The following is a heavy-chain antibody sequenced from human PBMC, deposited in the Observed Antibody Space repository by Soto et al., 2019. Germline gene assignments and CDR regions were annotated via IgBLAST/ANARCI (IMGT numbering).Heavy chain of an antibody. D-gene: IGHD1-1*01. CDR1: GDGVSSNSAA. V-gene: IGHV6-1*01. Sequence: SQTLSLTCDISGDGVSSNSAAWNWIRQTPSRGLEWLGRTYYRSKWYINYAVSVKSRITVNPDTSKNQFSLQLNSVTPEDTAVYYCARGSWDDVTGHYYMDGWAKGNTVTVSS. CDR3: ARGSWDDVTGHYYMDG. CDR2: TYYRSKWYI. J-gene: IGHJ6*03.